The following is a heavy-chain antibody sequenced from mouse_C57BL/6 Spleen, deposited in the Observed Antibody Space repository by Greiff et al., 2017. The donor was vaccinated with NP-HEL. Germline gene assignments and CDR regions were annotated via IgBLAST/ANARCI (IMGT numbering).Heavy chain of an antibody. Sequence: EVQLQQSGAELVRPGASVKLSCTASGFNIKDDYMHWVKQRPEQGLEWIGWIDPENGDTEYASKFQGKATITADTSSNTAYLQLSSLTSEETAVYYCTTGGLRGYAMDYWGQGTSVTVSS. CDR3: TTGGLRGYAMDY. D-gene: IGHD2-4*01. V-gene: IGHV14-4*01. J-gene: IGHJ4*01. CDR2: IDPENGDT. CDR1: GFNIKDDY.